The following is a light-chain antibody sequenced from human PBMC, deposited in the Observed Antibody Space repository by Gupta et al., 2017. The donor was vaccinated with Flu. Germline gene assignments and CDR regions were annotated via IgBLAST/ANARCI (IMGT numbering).Light chain of an antibody. CDR1: QYINTN. Sequence: VVLTQSPGTLSVSPGERATLSCRASQYINTNFAWYQQQPGQAPRLIIFDTVTRAAGIPARFSGCGSGTEFTLTISSLQSEDFGIYYCQQFHNWPQTFGQGTKVEIK. J-gene: IGKJ1*01. V-gene: IGKV3-15*01. CDR3: QQFHNWPQT. CDR2: DTV.